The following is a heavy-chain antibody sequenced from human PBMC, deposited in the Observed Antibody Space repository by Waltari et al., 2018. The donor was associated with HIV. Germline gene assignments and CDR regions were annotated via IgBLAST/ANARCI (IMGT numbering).Heavy chain of an antibody. CDR2: INHRRNT. Sequence: QVQLQQWGAGLLKPSETLSLTCAVYGEPFDGYYWSWIRQPPGKRLEWMGEINHRRNTNYNPSLKSRLTMSVDASKNQFSLNLNSVTAADTGVYYFARRALWLRPVYYFDYWGQGALVTVSS. J-gene: IGHJ4*02. CDR1: GEPFDGYY. V-gene: IGHV4-34*01. D-gene: IGHD5-12*01. CDR3: ARRALWLRPVYYFDY.